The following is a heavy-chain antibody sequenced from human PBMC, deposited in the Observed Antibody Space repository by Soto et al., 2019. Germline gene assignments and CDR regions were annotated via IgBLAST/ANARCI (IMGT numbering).Heavy chain of an antibody. D-gene: IGHD5-12*01. V-gene: IGHV1-46*01. Sequence: QVQLVQSGAEVKKPGASVKISCKASGYTFSDYYVHWVQQAPGHGLEWMGIITPRGDSARYAQKFQDRVTLTRDTSTSTVYMELRGLRSDDTAVYYCARGLSSSGYYMWGQGTLVSVSP. CDR2: ITPRGDSA. CDR1: GYTFSDYY. CDR3: ARGLSSSGYYM. J-gene: IGHJ4*02.